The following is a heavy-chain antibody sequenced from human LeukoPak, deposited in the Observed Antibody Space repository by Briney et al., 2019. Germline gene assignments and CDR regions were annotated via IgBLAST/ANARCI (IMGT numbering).Heavy chain of an antibody. V-gene: IGHV3-30*04. J-gene: IGHJ3*02. Sequence: GGSLRLSCAASGFTFSTYAMHWVRQAPGKGLEWVGVISSDGSDEWYAESAKGRFTISRDNSKNTLYLQIDSLGPEDTAIYYCERSIRVGAFDIWGQGTMVTVSS. CDR1: GFTFSTYA. CDR2: ISSDGSDE. CDR3: ERSIRVGAFDI.